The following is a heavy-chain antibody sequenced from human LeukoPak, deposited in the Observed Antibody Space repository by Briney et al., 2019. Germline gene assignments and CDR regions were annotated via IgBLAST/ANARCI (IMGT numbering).Heavy chain of an antibody. CDR2: IYTSGST. CDR1: GGSISSYY. Sequence: SKTLSLTCTVSGGSISSYYWSWIRQPPGKGLEWIGYIYTSGSTNYNPSLKSRVTISVDTSKNQFSLRLSSVTAADTAVYYCASSSSPPLAAFDHFDYWGQGTLVSVPS. CDR3: ASSSSPPLAAFDHFDY. J-gene: IGHJ4*02. D-gene: IGHD6-6*01. V-gene: IGHV4-4*09.